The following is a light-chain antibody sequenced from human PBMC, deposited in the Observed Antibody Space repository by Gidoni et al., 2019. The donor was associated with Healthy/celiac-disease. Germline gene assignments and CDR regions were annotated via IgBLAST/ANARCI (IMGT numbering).Light chain of an antibody. CDR3: QQRSNWPPLT. Sequence: EIVLTQSPATLSLSPGERATLPCRASQRVSSYLAWYQQKPSQAPRLLIYDASNKATGIPARFSGSGSGTDFTLSISSREPEDVAVYYCQQRSNWPPLTFGGGTKVEIK. CDR1: QRVSSY. J-gene: IGKJ4*01. V-gene: IGKV3-11*01. CDR2: DAS.